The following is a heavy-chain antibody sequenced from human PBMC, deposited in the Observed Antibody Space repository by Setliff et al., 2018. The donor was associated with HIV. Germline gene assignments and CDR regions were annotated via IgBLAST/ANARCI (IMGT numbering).Heavy chain of an antibody. J-gene: IGHJ6*02. V-gene: IGHV4-34*01. CDR3: AREIGDYYDSSGYYPPTDYYYGMDV. CDR2: IDHSGNI. CDR1: GGSFNDYY. D-gene: IGHD3-22*01. Sequence: PSETLSLTCAVYGGSFNDYYWTWIRQPPGKGLEWIGEIDHSGNIKYHASLKSRVTISKDTSKNQISLKLSSVTAAATAVYYCAREIGDYYDSSGYYPPTDYYYGMDVWGQGTTVTVSS.